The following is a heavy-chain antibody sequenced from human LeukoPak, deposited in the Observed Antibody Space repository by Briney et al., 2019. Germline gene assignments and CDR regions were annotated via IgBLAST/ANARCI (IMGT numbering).Heavy chain of an antibody. Sequence: VASVKVSCKASGGTFSSYAISWVRQAPGQGLEWMGRIIPILGIANYAQKFQGRVTITADKSTSTAYMELSSLRSEDTAVYYCARVPHLFYSGSGILYYYGMDVWGQGTTVTVAS. CDR3: ARVPHLFYSGSGILYYYGMDV. V-gene: IGHV1-69*04. CDR2: IIPILGIA. D-gene: IGHD3-10*01. J-gene: IGHJ6*02. CDR1: GGTFSSYA.